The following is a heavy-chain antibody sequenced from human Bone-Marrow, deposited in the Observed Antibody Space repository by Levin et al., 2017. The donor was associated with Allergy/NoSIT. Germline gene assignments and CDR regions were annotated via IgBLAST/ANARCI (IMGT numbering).Heavy chain of an antibody. V-gene: IGHV3-7*04. CDR3: ARGNYGMDV. J-gene: IGHJ6*02. CDR1: GFTFSNSW. CDR2: INLDGSEK. Sequence: GESLKISCAASGFTFSNSWMTWVRQAPGKGLQWVANINLDGSEKYYVDSVEGRFTISRDNAKNSLYLQMNSLRAEDTAAYYCARGNYGMDVWGQGTTVTVSS.